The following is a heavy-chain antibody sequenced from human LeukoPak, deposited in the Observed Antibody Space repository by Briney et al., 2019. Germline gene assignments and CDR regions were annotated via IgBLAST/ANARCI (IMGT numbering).Heavy chain of an antibody. J-gene: IGHJ4*02. CDR1: GGSISSGDYY. CDR2: IYYSGST. D-gene: IGHD4-17*01. CDR3: AREHGDYRFDY. Sequence: SETLSDTCTVSGGSISSGDYYWSWIRQPPGKGLEWIGYIYYSGSTYYNPSLKSRVTISVDTSKNQFSLKLSSVTAAGTAVYYCAREHGDYRFDYWGQGTLVTVSS. V-gene: IGHV4-30-4*01.